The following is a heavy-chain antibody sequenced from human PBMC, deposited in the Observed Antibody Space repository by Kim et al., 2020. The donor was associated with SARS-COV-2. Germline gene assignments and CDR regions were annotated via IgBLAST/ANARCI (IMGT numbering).Heavy chain of an antibody. CDR2: IYYSGST. Sequence: SETLSLTCTVSGGSVSSGSYYWSWIRQPPGKGLEWIAYIYYSGSTNYNPSLKSRVTISLDTSKNQFSLKLSSVTAADTAVYYCARTTTVVTPEGYYYYGMDVWGQGTTVTVSS. J-gene: IGHJ6*02. CDR1: GGSVSSGSYY. V-gene: IGHV4-61*01. CDR3: ARTTTVVTPEGYYYYGMDV. D-gene: IGHD4-17*01.